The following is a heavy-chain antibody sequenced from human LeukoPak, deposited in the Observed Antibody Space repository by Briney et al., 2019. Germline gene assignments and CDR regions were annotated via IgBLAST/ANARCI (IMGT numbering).Heavy chain of an antibody. CDR3: AGHHPRNTVDF. Sequence: SETLSLTCTVSGGSISNYYLSWVRQPPGKGLEWIGYISHSGSTNYSPSLKSRVTISLDTSKNQFSLKLSSVTAADTAVYYCAGHHPRNTVDFWGQGTLVTVSS. CDR1: GGSISNYY. D-gene: IGHD2/OR15-2a*01. V-gene: IGHV4-59*08. CDR2: ISHSGST. J-gene: IGHJ4*02.